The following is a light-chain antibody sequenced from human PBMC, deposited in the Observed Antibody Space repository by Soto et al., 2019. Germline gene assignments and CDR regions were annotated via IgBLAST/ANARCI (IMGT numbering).Light chain of an antibody. J-gene: IGKJ4*01. V-gene: IGKV1-39*01. CDR2: AAS. CDR3: QQGYSFPVT. Sequence: DIQMTQSPSSMSASVGDIVTITCRASQSISAYLNWYQQKPGKAPKLLVYAASSLQSGVPSRFSGSGSGTDFTLTISSLQPEDFATYYCQQGYSFPVTFGGGTKVDIK. CDR1: QSISAY.